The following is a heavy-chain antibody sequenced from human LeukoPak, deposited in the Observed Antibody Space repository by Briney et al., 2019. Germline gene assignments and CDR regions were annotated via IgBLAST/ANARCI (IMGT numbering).Heavy chain of an antibody. Sequence: PGRSLRLSCAASGFTFDDYAMHWVRQAPGKGLEWVSGISWNSGSIGYADSVKGRFTISRDNAKNSLYLQMNSLRAEDTALYYCAKDMAGELLPRTDYYYYGMDVWGQGTTVTVSS. CDR2: ISWNSGSI. CDR1: GFTFDDYA. CDR3: AKDMAGELLPRTDYYYYGMDV. J-gene: IGHJ6*02. D-gene: IGHD1-26*01. V-gene: IGHV3-9*01.